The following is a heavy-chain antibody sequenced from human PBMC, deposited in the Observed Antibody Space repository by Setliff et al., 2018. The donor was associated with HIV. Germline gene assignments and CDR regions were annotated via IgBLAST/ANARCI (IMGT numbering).Heavy chain of an antibody. J-gene: IGHJ4*02. D-gene: IGHD2-21*02. CDR1: GGSVNDFY. Sequence: SETLSLTCTVSGGSVNDFYCNWIRQPPGKGPEWIGYIHSSGSTTYNPSLKSRITISLDTSKEQFSLELSSAPAADTAVYYCATLDHSGGNFLAYWGQGSLVTVSS. CDR3: ATLDHSGGNFLAY. V-gene: IGHV4-4*09. CDR2: IHSSGST.